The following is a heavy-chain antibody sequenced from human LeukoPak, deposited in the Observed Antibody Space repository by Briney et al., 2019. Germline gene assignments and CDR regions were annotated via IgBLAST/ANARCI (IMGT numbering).Heavy chain of an antibody. Sequence: SETLSLTCTVSGGSISNSSNYWGWIRQPPGKGLEWIGTIYYSGRTHYNPSLKSRVTISVDTSKNHFSLKLSSVTVADTAVYYCARNYYDSSGYYYYYYYMDVWGKGTTVIVSS. J-gene: IGHJ6*03. CDR1: GGSISNSSNY. CDR2: IYYSGRT. D-gene: IGHD3-22*01. V-gene: IGHV4-39*02. CDR3: ARNYYDSSGYYYYYYYMDV.